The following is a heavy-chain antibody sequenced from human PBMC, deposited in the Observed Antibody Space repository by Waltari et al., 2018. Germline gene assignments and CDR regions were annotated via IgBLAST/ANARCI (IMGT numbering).Heavy chain of an antibody. CDR3: ARASTAIFGVVITGYNI. CDR2: IYNSWTT. CDR1: GDSIMQSHYN. Sequence: QLQESGPGLVKPSETVSLTCRVSGDSIMQSHYNWAWILHPPGKGLEWIGVIYNSWTTYYNPSLKSRVTISLDASRNQFSLRLSSVTAADTAVYYCARASTAIFGVVITGYNIWGQGTVVTVSS. J-gene: IGHJ3*01. D-gene: IGHD3-3*01. V-gene: IGHV4-39*07.